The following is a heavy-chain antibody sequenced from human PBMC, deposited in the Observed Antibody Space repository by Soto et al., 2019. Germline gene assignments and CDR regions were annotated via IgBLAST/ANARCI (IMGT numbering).Heavy chain of an antibody. CDR1: GLSFSNVW. Sequence: DVHLVESGGDLAEPGGSLRLSCVASGLSFSNVWMNWVRQAPGKGLEWLGRIRAKIEGGTAEYADSVKGRFTISRDDSKNTVDLQMNSLTIEDTGVYYCTPHRGGNWFDHWGQGTLVTVSS. D-gene: IGHD3-16*01. CDR2: IRAKIEGGTA. CDR3: TPHRGGNWFDH. V-gene: IGHV3-15*01. J-gene: IGHJ5*02.